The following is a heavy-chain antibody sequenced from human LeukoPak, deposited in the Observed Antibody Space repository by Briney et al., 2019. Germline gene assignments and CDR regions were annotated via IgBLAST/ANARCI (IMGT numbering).Heavy chain of an antibody. D-gene: IGHD2-15*01. Sequence: GGSLRLSCAASRFTFSNYEMNWVRQAPGKGLEWVSYISSSGNTIYYADSVKGRFTISRDNAKNSLYLQMNSLRAEDTAVYYCARHRSGGSQDDAFDIWGQGTMVTVSS. V-gene: IGHV3-48*03. CDR2: ISSSGNTI. CDR1: RFTFSNYE. CDR3: ARHRSGGSQDDAFDI. J-gene: IGHJ3*02.